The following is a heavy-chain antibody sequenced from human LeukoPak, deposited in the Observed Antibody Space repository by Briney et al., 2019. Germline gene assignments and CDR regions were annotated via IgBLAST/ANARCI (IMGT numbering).Heavy chain of an antibody. Sequence: SETLSLICTVSGDSISNIESYWGWIRQPPGKPLEWIASVSSTGSPYYNPTLKSRVTISVDTSKNQFSLKLSSVTAADTAVYYCAREGDSSSWYSHYYYMDVWGKGTTVTVSS. V-gene: IGHV4-39*07. D-gene: IGHD6-13*01. CDR2: VSSTGSP. J-gene: IGHJ6*03. CDR3: AREGDSSSWYSHYYYMDV. CDR1: GDSISNIESY.